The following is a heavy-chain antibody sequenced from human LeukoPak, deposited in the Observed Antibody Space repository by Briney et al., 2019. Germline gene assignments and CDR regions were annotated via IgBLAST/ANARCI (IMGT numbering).Heavy chain of an antibody. D-gene: IGHD2-2*03. CDR2: INPNSGGT. CDR1: GYTFTGYY. CDR3: AKDSHWILFDD. Sequence: ASVKVSCKASGYTFTGYYIHWVRQAPGQGLEWMGWINPNSGGTNYAQNFQGRVTMTRDTSISTAYMELSRLRSDDTAVYYCAKDSHWILFDDWGQGTLVTVSS. V-gene: IGHV1-2*02. J-gene: IGHJ4*02.